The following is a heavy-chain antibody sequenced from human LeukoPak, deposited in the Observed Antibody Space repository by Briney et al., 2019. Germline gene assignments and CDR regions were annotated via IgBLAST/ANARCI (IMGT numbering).Heavy chain of an antibody. Sequence: GGSLRLSCAASGFTFSSYAMHWVRQAPGKGLEWVAVISYDGSNKYYADSVKGRFTISRDNSKNTLYLQMNSLRAEDTAVYYCAKDPYYYDSSGYWDYWGQGTLVTVSS. CDR3: AKDPYYYDSSGYWDY. J-gene: IGHJ4*02. CDR2: ISYDGSNK. D-gene: IGHD3-22*01. V-gene: IGHV3-30-3*01. CDR1: GFTFSSYA.